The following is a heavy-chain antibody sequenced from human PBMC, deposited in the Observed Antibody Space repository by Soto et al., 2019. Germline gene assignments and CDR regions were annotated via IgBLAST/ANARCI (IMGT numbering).Heavy chain of an antibody. CDR1: GFTFSSYS. CDR3: ASRYCSGGSCYPDFDY. V-gene: IGHV3-23*01. CDR2: ISGSGGST. J-gene: IGHJ4*02. D-gene: IGHD2-15*01. Sequence: PGGSLRLSCAASGFTFSSYSMSWVRQAPGKGLEWVSAISGSGGSTYYADSVKGRFTISRDNSKNTLYLQMNSLRAEDTAVYYCASRYCSGGSCYPDFDYWGQGTLVTVSS.